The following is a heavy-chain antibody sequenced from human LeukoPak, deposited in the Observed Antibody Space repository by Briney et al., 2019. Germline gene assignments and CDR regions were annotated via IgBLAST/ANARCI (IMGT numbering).Heavy chain of an antibody. J-gene: IGHJ6*03. CDR1: GGSISSYY. CDR3: ARDCPAYCNGGSCYYYYYMDV. Sequence: PSETLSLTCTVSGGSISSYYWSWIRQPPGKGLEWIGYVYTSGSTNYNPSLKSRVTISVDTSKNQFSLNLSSVTAADTAVYYCARDCPAYCNGGSCYYYYYMDVWGKGTTVTVSS. V-gene: IGHV4-4*09. D-gene: IGHD2-15*01. CDR2: VYTSGST.